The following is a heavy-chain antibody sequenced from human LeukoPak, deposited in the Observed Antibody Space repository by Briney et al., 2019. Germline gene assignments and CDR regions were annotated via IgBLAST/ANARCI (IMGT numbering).Heavy chain of an antibody. V-gene: IGHV4-30-4*07. CDR1: GGSISSGGYS. D-gene: IGHD6-19*01. CDR3: VRSDSSDALDAFDI. Sequence: SETLSLTCAVSGGSISSGGYSWSWIRQPPGKGLEWIGYIYYSGSTYYNPSLKSRVTVSVDTSKNQFSLKLSSVTAADTAVYYCVRSDSSDALDAFDIWGQGTMVTVSS. J-gene: IGHJ3*02. CDR2: IYYSGST.